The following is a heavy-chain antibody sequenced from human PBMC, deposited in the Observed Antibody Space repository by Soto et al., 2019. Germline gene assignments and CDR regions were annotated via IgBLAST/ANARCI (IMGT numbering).Heavy chain of an antibody. CDR1: GFTFSDYS. CDR2: ISSGGRST. V-gene: IGHV3-23*01. J-gene: IGHJ6*03. CDR3: SRALGDFYYMDV. Sequence: EVQLLESGGGLVQAGGSLRLSCAASGFTFSDYSMNWVRQAPGRGLEWVSTISSGGRSTYYADSVQGRFTISRDNSNEKVYLQVNSLRAEDTAVYYCSRALGDFYYMDVWGEGPKLTVSS.